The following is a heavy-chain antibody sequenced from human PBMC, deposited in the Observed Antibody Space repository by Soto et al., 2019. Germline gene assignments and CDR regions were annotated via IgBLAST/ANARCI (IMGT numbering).Heavy chain of an antibody. CDR3: ARGSSSWPYYYGMDV. J-gene: IGHJ6*02. V-gene: IGHV1-3*01. Sequence: RASVKVSCKASGYTFITYAMHWVRQAPGQRLEWMGWINAGNGDTKFSQKFQGRVTITRDTSATTAYMQLSSLRSEDTAVYYCARGSSSWPYYYGMDVWGQGTTVTVSS. CDR1: GYTFITYA. CDR2: INAGNGDT. D-gene: IGHD6-13*01.